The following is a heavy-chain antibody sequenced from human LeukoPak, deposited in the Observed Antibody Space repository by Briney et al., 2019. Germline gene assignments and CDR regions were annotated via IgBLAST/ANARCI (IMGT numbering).Heavy chain of an antibody. D-gene: IGHD3-10*01. CDR1: GVSFSGYY. CDR3: ARGLLLWLGERDAFDI. V-gene: IGHV4-34*01. Sequence: SETLSLTCAVYGVSFSGYYWSWIRQPPGKGLEWIGEINHSGSTNYNPSLKSRVTISVDTSKNQFSLKLSSVTVEDTAVYYCARGLLLWLGERDAFDIWGRGTMVIVSS. J-gene: IGHJ3*02. CDR2: INHSGST.